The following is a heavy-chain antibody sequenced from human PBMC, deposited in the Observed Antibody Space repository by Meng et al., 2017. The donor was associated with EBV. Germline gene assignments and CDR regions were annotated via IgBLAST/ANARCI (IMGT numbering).Heavy chain of an antibody. V-gene: IGHV1-18*01. CDR2: SSAYNGNT. CDR1: GYTFTGDG. CDR3: ARGLDYFDY. J-gene: IGHJ4*02. Sequence: VQVVQSGAAVRKPGASVKVSCKASGYTFTGDGISVVGQAPGQGLVWMGWSSAYNGNTNYAQKLQGRVTMTTATSTSTAYMELRSLRSDDTAVYYCARGLDYFDYWGQGTLVTVSS.